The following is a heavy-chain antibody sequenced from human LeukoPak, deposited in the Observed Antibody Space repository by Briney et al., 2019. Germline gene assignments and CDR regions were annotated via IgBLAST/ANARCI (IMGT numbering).Heavy chain of an antibody. Sequence: GGSLRLSCTVSGFTVSSNSMSWVRQAPGKGLEWVGRIKSKTDGGTTDYAAPVKGRFTISRDDSKNTLYLQMNSLKTEDTAVYYCTTDPDYYDSSGYYKDYWGQGTLVTVSS. CDR2: IKSKTDGGTT. J-gene: IGHJ4*02. CDR1: GFTVSSNS. CDR3: TTDPDYYDSSGYYKDY. V-gene: IGHV3-15*01. D-gene: IGHD3-22*01.